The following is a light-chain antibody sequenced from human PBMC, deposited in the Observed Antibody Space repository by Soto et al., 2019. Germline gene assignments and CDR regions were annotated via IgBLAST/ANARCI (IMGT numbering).Light chain of an antibody. Sequence: ETVMTQSPATLSVSPGERATLTCRASQSVNSNLAGDQQEAGESPRRLVFGASTGATGAPTRVSGSGSATEFTLTISGLHSEDFAVYFCQQYASWPLTLXGGPKVDIK. CDR1: QSVNSN. CDR2: GAS. J-gene: IGKJ4*01. CDR3: QQYASWPLT. V-gene: IGKV3-15*01.